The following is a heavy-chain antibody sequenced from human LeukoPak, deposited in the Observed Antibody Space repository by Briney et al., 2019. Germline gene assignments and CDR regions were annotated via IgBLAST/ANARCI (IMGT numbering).Heavy chain of an antibody. J-gene: IGHJ4*02. CDR3: SRDTSGFHFYFDL. CDR2: IRSRSLDGTP. Sequence: MGWFRQAPGKGLEWVGFIRSRSLDGTPEYAASVKGRFIISRDDSKSIAYLQMNNLKTEDTARYYCSRDTSGFHFYFDLWGQGILVTVSS. D-gene: IGHD3-22*01. V-gene: IGHV3-49*03.